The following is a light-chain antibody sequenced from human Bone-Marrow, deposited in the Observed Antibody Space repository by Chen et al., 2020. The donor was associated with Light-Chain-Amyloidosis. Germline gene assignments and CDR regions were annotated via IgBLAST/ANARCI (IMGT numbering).Light chain of an antibody. Sequence: SYVLTQPYSVSVAPGQTATIACGGNNIGSTSVHWYQQTPGQAPLLVVYDDSDRPSGIPERLSGSNSGNTATLTISRVEAGVEADYYCQVWDRSSDRPVFGGGTKLTVL. J-gene: IGLJ3*02. CDR1: NIGSTS. CDR2: DDS. CDR3: QVWDRSSDRPV. V-gene: IGLV3-21*02.